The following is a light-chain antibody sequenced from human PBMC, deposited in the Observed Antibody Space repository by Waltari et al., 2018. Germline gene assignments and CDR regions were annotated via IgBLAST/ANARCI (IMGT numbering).Light chain of an antibody. CDR2: NAS. Sequence: VLTQSPGTLSFSPGERATLSCRASQSVSNNYLAWYQRKPGQAPRLLIDNASRRTTGIPDRFSGSGSGTDFTLTISRLEPEDFAVYYCQQYGSSPLTFGGGTTVEIK. CDR1: QSVSNNY. V-gene: IGKV3-20*01. CDR3: QQYGSSPLT. J-gene: IGKJ4*01.